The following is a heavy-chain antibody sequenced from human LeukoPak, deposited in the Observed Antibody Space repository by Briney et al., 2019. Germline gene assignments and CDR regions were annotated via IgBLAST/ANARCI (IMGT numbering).Heavy chain of an antibody. J-gene: IGHJ3*02. V-gene: IGHV1-2*02. CDR1: GYTFTGYY. CDR3: ARGSGDYYDSSGSDDAFDI. Sequence: ASVKVSCKASGYTFTGYYMHWVRQAPGQGLEWMGWINPNSGGTNYAQKFQGRVTMTRDTSISTAYMELSGLRSDDTAVYYCARGSGDYYDSSGSDDAFDIWGQGTMVTVSS. D-gene: IGHD3-22*01. CDR2: INPNSGGT.